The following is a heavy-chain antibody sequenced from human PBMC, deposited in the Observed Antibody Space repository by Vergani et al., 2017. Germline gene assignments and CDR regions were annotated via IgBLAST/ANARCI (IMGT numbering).Heavy chain of an antibody. CDR2: IYTSGDT. D-gene: IGHD2-15*01. J-gene: IGHJ3*01. Sequence: QVQLQESGPGLVKPSQTLSLTCTVSGGSFSTGCQSLTWLRQSAGKGLEWIGRIYTSGDTNYNPSPRSRAIMSVDATKKQFALKLTSVTAADTDVYYCARDGGEYDIDALDVWGQGTTVTVSS. CDR1: GGSFSTGCQS. V-gene: IGHV4-61*02. CDR3: ARDGGEYDIDALDV.